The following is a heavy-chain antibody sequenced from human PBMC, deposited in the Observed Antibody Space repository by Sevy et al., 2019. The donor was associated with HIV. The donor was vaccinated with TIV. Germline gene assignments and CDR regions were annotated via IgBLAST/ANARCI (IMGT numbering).Heavy chain of an antibody. V-gene: IGHV3-15*01. Sequence: GGSLRPSCAASRFTFSNAWMSWVRQAPGKGLEWVGRIRGKIYDGTIDYAAPVKGRFSISRDDSKNTLYLQMNSLKTEDTAVYYCTTASWSQEDYYNYWGQGTLVTVSS. CDR1: RFTFSNAW. CDR2: IRGKIYDGTI. D-gene: IGHD6-13*01. CDR3: TTASWSQEDYYNY. J-gene: IGHJ4*02.